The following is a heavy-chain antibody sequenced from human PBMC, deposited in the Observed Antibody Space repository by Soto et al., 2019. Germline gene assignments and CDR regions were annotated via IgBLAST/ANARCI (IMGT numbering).Heavy chain of an antibody. CDR2: ISGRDAYT. V-gene: IGHV3-23*01. J-gene: IGHJ4*02. Sequence: DVQVLESGGGFVQPGGSLRLSCEASGFTINNYGMAWVRQAPGKGLEWVSAISGRDAYTYYADSVQGRFTISRDNSRNTLYLQMNSLTAEDTALYYCAKVERMTPYTHLRWGQGTLVTVSS. CDR1: GFTINNYG. D-gene: IGHD1-26*01. CDR3: AKVERMTPYTHLR.